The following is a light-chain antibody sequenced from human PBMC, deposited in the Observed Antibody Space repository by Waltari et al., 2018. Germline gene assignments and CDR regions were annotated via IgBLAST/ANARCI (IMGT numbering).Light chain of an antibody. J-gene: IGLJ2*01. CDR1: SSDVGGSNY. CDR2: EVS. CDR3: SSYAGSNNLL. Sequence: QSALTQPPSASGSPGQSVTISCTGTSSDVGGSNYVSWYQQHPGKAPKLMIYEVSKRPSGVPDRFSGSKSGNTAFLTVSGLQAEDEADYYCSSYAGSNNLLFGGGTKLTVL. V-gene: IGLV2-8*01.